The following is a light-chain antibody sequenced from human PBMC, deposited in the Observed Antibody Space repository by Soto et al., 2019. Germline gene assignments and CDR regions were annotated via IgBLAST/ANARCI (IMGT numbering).Light chain of an antibody. V-gene: IGLV2-23*01. J-gene: IGLJ2*01. Sequence: QSVLTQPASVSGSPGQSITISCTGTSSDVGSYNLVSWYQPRPGKAPKLMIYEASKRPSGVSNRFSGSKSGNTASLTISGLQAEDESDYYCCSYAGSSTLLFGGGTKLTVL. CDR3: CSYAGSSTLL. CDR2: EAS. CDR1: SSDVGSYNL.